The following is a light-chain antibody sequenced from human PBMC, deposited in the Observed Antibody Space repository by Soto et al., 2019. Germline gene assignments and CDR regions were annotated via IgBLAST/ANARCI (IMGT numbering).Light chain of an antibody. CDR1: QNLLYSPNNQNY. CDR2: WAS. CDR3: QQYYSHTLT. Sequence: DIVMTQSPDSLAVSLGERATINCKSSQNLLYSPNNQNYLAWYQHKPGQPPRLLIYWASTRESGVPERFSGSGSGTDFTLTISSLQAEDVAVYYCQQYYSHTLTFGGGTKVEIK. J-gene: IGKJ4*01. V-gene: IGKV4-1*01.